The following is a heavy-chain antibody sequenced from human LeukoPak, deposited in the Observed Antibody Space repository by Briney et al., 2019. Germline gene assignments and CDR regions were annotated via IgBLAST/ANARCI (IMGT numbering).Heavy chain of an antibody. Sequence: PGGSLRLSCAASGNYWMHWVRQAPGKGLVWVSHINSDGSWTSYADSVKGRFTISKDNAKNTVYLQMNSLRAEDTAVYYCVRDYRACFDYWGQGTLVTVSS. V-gene: IGHV3-74*01. CDR2: INSDGSWT. CDR1: GNYW. D-gene: IGHD3-16*02. CDR3: VRDYRACFDY. J-gene: IGHJ4*02.